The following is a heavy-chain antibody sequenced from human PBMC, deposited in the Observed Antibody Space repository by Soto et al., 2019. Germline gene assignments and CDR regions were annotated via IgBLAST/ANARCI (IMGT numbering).Heavy chain of an antibody. V-gene: IGHV3-7*03. D-gene: IGHD4-17*01. CDR2: IKRDGSEK. Sequence: GGSLRLSCTASGFMFGSYWMTWVRHVPGKGLQWVANIKRDGSEKYYVDFVKGRFTISRDNADNSVFLDMNNLRVDDTATYYCARVRATDYEIDYWGQGALVTVSS. J-gene: IGHJ4*02. CDR3: ARVRATDYEIDY. CDR1: GFMFGSYW.